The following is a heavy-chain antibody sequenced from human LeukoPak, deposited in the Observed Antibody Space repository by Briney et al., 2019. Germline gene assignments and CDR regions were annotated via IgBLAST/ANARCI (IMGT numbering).Heavy chain of an antibody. CDR2: ISGSGGST. D-gene: IGHD3-22*01. CDR3: AKIPDGSAQSRKDY. V-gene: IGHV3-23*01. Sequence: GGSLRLSCAASGFTFSSYAMSWVRQAPGKGLEWVLAISGSGGSTYYADSVKGRFTISRDNSKNTLYLQMNSLRAEDTAVYYCAKIPDGSAQSRKDYWGQGTLVTVSS. CDR1: GFTFSSYA. J-gene: IGHJ4*02.